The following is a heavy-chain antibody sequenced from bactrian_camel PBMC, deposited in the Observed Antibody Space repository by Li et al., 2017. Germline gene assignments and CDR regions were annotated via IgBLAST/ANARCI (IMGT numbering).Heavy chain of an antibody. CDR1: GFTFSDYT. V-gene: IGHV3S31*01. Sequence: VQLVESGGGSVQAGGSLRLSCAASGFTFSDYTMTWVRQAPGKGLEWVSAIDSDGGNPHYSDSVKGRFTISRDDAKNALYLQMNTLKPEDSDMYYCATDTGCRYGGISGTGVYMYYGRGTQVTVS. J-gene: IGHJ4*01. CDR2: IDSDGGNP. D-gene: IGHD6*01.